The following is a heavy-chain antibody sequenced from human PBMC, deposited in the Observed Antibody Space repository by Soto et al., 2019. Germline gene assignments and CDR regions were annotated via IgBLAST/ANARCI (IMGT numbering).Heavy chain of an antibody. CDR3: ARVEVSSYYFRHEI. D-gene: IGHD1-26*01. CDR2: IYYSGSA. CDR1: GDSISSGSYH. V-gene: IGHV4-31*03. Sequence: SETLSLTCTVSGDSISSGSYHWSWIRQHPGQGLEWIGNIYYSGSAYYNPSLKSRVTISIDTSRNQFSLRLSTVTAADTAVYYCARVEVSSYYFRHEIWVRGTLATVS. J-gene: IGHJ4*02.